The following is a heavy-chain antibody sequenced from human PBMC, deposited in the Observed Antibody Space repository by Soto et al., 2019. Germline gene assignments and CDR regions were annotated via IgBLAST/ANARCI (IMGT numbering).Heavy chain of an antibody. CDR2: IIPVFGIV. Sequence: QLQLAQSGADVKKAGSSVKVSCKASGGTLSNSAFSWVRQAPGQGLEWMGGIIPVFGIVNYAQKFQDRVTSTADESTSTAYMELRSLRSADTAVYLCATGRIVVVGSRAYYGMDVWGQGTTGTV. J-gene: IGHJ6*02. CDR1: GGTLSNSA. V-gene: IGHV1-69*19. D-gene: IGHD3-22*01. CDR3: ATGRIVVVGSRAYYGMDV.